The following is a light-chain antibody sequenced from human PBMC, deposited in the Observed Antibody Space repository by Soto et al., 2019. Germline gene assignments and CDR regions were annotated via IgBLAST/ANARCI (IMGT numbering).Light chain of an antibody. CDR3: QQRSNWPPT. Sequence: EIVLTQSPATLSLSRVERASLSFRASQSVSSYLAWYQKKNGQAPRXXIYDASTRATGIPARLSGSGYGTDFTLTITSMQTEDFAVYYCQQRSNWPPTFGHGTKVDIK. CDR2: DAS. J-gene: IGKJ1*01. V-gene: IGKV3-11*01. CDR1: QSVSSY.